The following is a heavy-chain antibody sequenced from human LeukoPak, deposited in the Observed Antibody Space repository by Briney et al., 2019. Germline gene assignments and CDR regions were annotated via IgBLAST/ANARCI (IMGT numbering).Heavy chain of an antibody. CDR3: ARGGLEYCSSASCYARFDP. CDR2: INHSGNT. D-gene: IGHD2-2*01. J-gene: IGHJ5*02. V-gene: IGHV4-34*01. Sequence: SETLSLTCAVYGGSFSGHYWSWIRQPPGKGLEWIGGINHSGNTNYNPSLKSRVTISLDTSKNQLSLKLTSVTAADTAVHYCARGGLEYCSSASCYARFDPWGQGTLVTVSS. CDR1: GGSFSGHY.